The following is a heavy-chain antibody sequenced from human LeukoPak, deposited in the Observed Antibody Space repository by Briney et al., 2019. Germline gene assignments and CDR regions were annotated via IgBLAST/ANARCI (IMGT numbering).Heavy chain of an antibody. V-gene: IGHV1-18*01. D-gene: IGHD3-16*01. CDR3: ASFPGERYFDY. J-gene: IGHJ4*02. CDR2: ISAYNGNT. Sequence: GASVKVSCKCSGFTFSSYAITWVRQAPGQGLEWMGWISAYNGNTNYAQKLQGRVTMTTDTSTSTAYMELRSLRSDDTAVYYCASFPGERYFDYWGQGTLVTVSS. CDR1: GFTFSSYA.